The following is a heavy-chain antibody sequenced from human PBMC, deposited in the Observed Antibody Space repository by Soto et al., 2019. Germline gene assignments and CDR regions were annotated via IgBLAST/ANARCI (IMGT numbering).Heavy chain of an antibody. J-gene: IGHJ4*02. D-gene: IGHD3-16*01. CDR1: GFTVNSKY. V-gene: IGHV3-66*01. CDR3: SRDDGASPYDC. Sequence: VGSLRLSCAASGFTVNSKYMSWVRQAPGKGLEWISVIFPNGGTYYADSVKGRFTIYRDNSQNTVYLQMSSLRGEDTAVYYCSRDDGASPYDCWGQGTLVTVS. CDR2: IFPNGGT.